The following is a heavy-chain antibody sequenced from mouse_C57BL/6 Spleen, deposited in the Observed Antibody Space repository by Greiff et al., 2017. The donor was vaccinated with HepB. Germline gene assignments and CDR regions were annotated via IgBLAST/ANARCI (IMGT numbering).Heavy chain of an antibody. CDR1: GFSFNTYA. V-gene: IGHV10-1*01. CDR3: VRRGYAMDY. Sequence: EVQLQESGGGLVQPKGSLKLSCAASGFSFNTYAMNWVRQAPGQGLEWVARIRSKSNNYATYYADSVKDRFTISRDDSASMLYLQMNNLKTEDTAMYYCVRRGYAMDYWGQGTSVTVSS. CDR2: IRSKSNNYAT. J-gene: IGHJ4*01.